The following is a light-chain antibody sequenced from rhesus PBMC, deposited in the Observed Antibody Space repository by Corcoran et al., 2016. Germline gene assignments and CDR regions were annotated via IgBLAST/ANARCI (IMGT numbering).Light chain of an antibody. CDR3: QHGYGTPYS. Sequence: DIQMTQSPSSLSASVGDRVTITCRASENVNNYSNWYQQKPGKAPKLLIYKASTLQSGVPSRFSGSGSGTDYTFTISSLQPEDVATYYCQHGYGTPYSFGQGTKVEIK. V-gene: IGKV1-74*01. CDR1: ENVNNY. CDR2: KAS. J-gene: IGKJ2*01.